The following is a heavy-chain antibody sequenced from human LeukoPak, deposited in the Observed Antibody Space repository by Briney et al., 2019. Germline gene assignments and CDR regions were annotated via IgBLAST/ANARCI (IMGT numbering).Heavy chain of an antibody. V-gene: IGHV1-3*01. CDR1: GYTFTSYA. CDR2: INAGNGNT. D-gene: IGHD6-19*01. Sequence: GASVKVSCKASGYTFTSYAMHWVRQAPGQRLEWMGWINAGNGNTKYSQKFQGRVTITRDTSASTAYMELSSLRSEDTAVYYCARDRQWLVARYYFDYRGQGTVVTVSS. CDR3: ARDRQWLVARYYFDY. J-gene: IGHJ4*02.